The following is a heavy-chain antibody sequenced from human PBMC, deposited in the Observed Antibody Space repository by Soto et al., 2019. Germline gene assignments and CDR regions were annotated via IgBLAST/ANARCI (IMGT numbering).Heavy chain of an antibody. D-gene: IGHD3-16*01. CDR3: AKVGGGGPVTAAIGRFDS. J-gene: IGHJ4*02. CDR2: IYDTGST. Sequence: KPSETLSLTCTVSGSDITTYYWSWLRQSPGKGLEWIGHIYDTGSTTYNPSLKSRVTISVDTSNKQFSLRLTSVTAADTAMYYCAKVGGGGPVTAAIGRFDSWGQGTQVTVSS. V-gene: IGHV4-4*09. CDR1: GSDITTYY.